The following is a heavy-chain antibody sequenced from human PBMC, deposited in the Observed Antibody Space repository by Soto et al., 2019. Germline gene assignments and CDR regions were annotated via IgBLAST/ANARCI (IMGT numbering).Heavy chain of an antibody. Sequence: GESLKISCKGPGYSFTSYWIGWVRQMPGKGLEWMGIIYPGDSDTRYSPSFQGQVTISADKSISTAYLQWSSLKASDTAMYYCARSFFTMDYGMDVWGQGTTVTVSS. V-gene: IGHV5-51*01. CDR1: GYSFTSYW. CDR2: IYPGDSDT. CDR3: ARSFFTMDYGMDV. D-gene: IGHD3-10*01. J-gene: IGHJ6*02.